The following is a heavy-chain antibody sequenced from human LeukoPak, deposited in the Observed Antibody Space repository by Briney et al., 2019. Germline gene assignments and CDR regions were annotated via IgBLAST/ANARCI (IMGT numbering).Heavy chain of an antibody. CDR2: FYYSEST. CDR1: GGLISSGSYY. Sequence: PSETLSLTCTVSGGLISSGSYYWGWIRQPPGKGLEWIGSFYYSESTYYNPSLKSRVTISVDTSKNQFTLKLSSVTAADAAVYYCARTAGIAVAGSRQYFDYWGQGTLVTVSS. V-gene: IGHV4-39*01. D-gene: IGHD6-19*01. CDR3: ARTAGIAVAGSRQYFDY. J-gene: IGHJ4*02.